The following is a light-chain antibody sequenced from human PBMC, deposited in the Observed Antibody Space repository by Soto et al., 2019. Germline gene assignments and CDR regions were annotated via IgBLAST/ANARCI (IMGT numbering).Light chain of an antibody. Sequence: EIVLTQSPGTLSLSPGERATLSCRASQSVSSSYLAWYQQKLGQAPRLLIYGASSRATGIPDRFSGSGSGTDFTLPISRLEPEGFAVYYCQQYGSSPTWTFGQGTKVEIK. CDR2: GAS. CDR1: QSVSSSY. J-gene: IGKJ1*01. CDR3: QQYGSSPTWT. V-gene: IGKV3-20*01.